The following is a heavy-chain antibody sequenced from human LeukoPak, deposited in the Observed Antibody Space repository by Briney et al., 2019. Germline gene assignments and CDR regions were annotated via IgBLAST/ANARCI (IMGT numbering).Heavy chain of an antibody. CDR1: GFTFYDYG. D-gene: IGHD3-10*01. CDR2: ISWNSGSI. CDR3: AKDSMVRGVTD. J-gene: IGHJ4*02. V-gene: IGHV3-9*01. Sequence: GGSLRLSCAVSGFTFYDYGMHWVRQAPGKGLEWVAGISWNSGSIDYADSVKGRFTISRDNAKNSLYLQMNSLRAEDTAFYYCAKDSMVRGVTDWGQGTLVTVSS.